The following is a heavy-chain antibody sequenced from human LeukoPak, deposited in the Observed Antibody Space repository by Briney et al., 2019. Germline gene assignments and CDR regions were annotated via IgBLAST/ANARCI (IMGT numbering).Heavy chain of an antibody. D-gene: IGHD5-18*01. CDR2: ISGSGGST. Sequence: LPGGSLRLSCGASGFTFSSYVMRWVRQAPGKGLEWVSAISGSGGSTYYADSVKGRFTISRDNSKNTLYLQMNSLRAEDTAVYYCAKALSAGYTYGSFDYWGRGTLVTVSS. CDR3: AKALSAGYTYGSFDY. V-gene: IGHV3-23*01. CDR1: GFTFSSYV. J-gene: IGHJ4*02.